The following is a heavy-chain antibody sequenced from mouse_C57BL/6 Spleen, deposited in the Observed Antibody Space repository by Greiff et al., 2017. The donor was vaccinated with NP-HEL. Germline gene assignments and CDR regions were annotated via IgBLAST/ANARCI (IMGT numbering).Heavy chain of an antibody. CDR1: GFTFSSYG. CDR3: ARYRNYFDY. Sequence: EVKLMESGGDLVKPGGSLKLSCAASGFTFSSYGMSWVRQTPDKRLEWVATISSGGSYTYYPDSVKGRFTISRDNAKNTLYLQMSSLKSEDTAMYYCARYRNYFDYWGQGTTLTVSS. J-gene: IGHJ2*01. CDR2: ISSGGSYT. V-gene: IGHV5-6*01. D-gene: IGHD2-14*01.